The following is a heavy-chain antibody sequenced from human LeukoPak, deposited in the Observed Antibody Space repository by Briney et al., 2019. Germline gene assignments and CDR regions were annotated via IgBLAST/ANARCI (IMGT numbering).Heavy chain of an antibody. CDR3: ARETKIMITFGGVIAFDP. V-gene: IGHV4-34*01. Sequence: PSETLSLTCAVYGGSFSGYYWSWIRQPPGKGLEWIREINHSGSTNYNPSLKSRVTISVDTSKNQFSLKLSSVTAADTAVYYCARETKIMITFGGVIAFDPWGQGTLVTVSS. CDR2: INHSGST. J-gene: IGHJ5*02. CDR1: GGSFSGYY. D-gene: IGHD3-16*02.